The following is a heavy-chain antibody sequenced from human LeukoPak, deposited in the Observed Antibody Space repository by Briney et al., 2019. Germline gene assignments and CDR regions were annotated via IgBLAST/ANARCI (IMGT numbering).Heavy chain of an antibody. J-gene: IGHJ5*02. CDR2: IRSKAYGGTT. CDR1: GFTFGDYA. V-gene: IGHV3-49*04. Sequence: PGGSLRLSCTASGFTFGDYAMSWVRQAPGKGLEWVGFIRSKAYGGTTEYTASVKGRFTISRDDSKSIAYLQMNSLKTEDTAVCYCTRSFSVGSGGSFNWFDPWGQGTLVTVSS. D-gene: IGHD2-15*01. CDR3: TRSFSVGSGGSFNWFDP.